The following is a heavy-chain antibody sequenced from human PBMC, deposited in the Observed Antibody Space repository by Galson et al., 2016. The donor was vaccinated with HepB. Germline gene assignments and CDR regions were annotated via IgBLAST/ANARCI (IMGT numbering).Heavy chain of an antibody. D-gene: IGHD5-24*01. CDR3: ARDPGGKFSDGSIDY. CDR1: GFTFSTYS. J-gene: IGHJ4*02. V-gene: IGHV3-21*01. CDR2: ISSSSTYI. Sequence: SLRLSCAASGFTFSTYSMNWVRQAPGKGLEWVSSISSSSTYIYYVDSVKGRFTISRDNAKNSLYLQMNSLRDDDTAVYYCARDPGGKFSDGSIDYWGQGTLVTVSS.